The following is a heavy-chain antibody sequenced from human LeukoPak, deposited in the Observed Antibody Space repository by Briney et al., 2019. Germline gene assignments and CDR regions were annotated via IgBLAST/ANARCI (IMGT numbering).Heavy chain of an antibody. CDR1: GYSISGGYY. V-gene: IGHV4-38-2*02. D-gene: IGHD3-10*01. CDR3: AREKYYYGSGND. CDR2: IYHSGTT. Sequence: SETLSLTCSVSGYSISGGYYWGWIRQPPGKGLEWIGSIYHSGTTYYNPSLKSRVTISVDMSKNQFSLKLSSVTAADTAVYYCAREKYYYGSGNDWGQGTLVTVSS. J-gene: IGHJ4*02.